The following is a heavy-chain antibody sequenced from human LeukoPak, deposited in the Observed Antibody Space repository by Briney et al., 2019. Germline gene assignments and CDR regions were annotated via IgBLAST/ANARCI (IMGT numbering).Heavy chain of an antibody. CDR1: GGSISITSYY. D-gene: IGHD1-26*01. V-gene: IGHV4-39*07. J-gene: IGHJ5*02. CDR2: IYYSGST. CDR3: ARGEWELPSWFDP. Sequence: SETLSLTCTVSGGSISITSYYWGWIRQPPGKGLEWIGSIYYSGSTYYNPSLKSRVTISVDTSKNQFSLKLSSVTAADTAVYYCARGEWELPSWFDPWGQGTLVTVSS.